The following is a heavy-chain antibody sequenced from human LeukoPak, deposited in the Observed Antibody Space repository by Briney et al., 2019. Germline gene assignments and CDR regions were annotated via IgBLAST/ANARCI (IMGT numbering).Heavy chain of an antibody. V-gene: IGHV3-69-1*02. CDR2: IHETGDS. CDR1: GLALRNYH. Sequence: GGSLRLSCVGSGLALRNYHVTWVRQAPGKGLEWVADIHETGDSHYADSVKGRFTISRENAKNSVYLQMNSLRADDTVVYYCAATGRWGQGTLVAVSS. J-gene: IGHJ4*02. CDR3: AATGR.